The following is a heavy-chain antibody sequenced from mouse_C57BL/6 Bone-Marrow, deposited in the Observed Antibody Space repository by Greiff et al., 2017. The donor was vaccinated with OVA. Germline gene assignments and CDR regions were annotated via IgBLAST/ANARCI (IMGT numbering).Heavy chain of an antibody. D-gene: IGHD2-3*01. Sequence: VQLQQSGAELVRPGASVKLSCKASGYTFTDYYINWVKQRPGQGLEWIARFYPGSGNTYYNEKFKGKATLTAEKSSSTAYMQLSSLTSEDSAVYFCARGGVYDGYYPPFDYWGQGTTLTVSS. CDR1: GYTFTDYY. CDR2: FYPGSGNT. CDR3: ARGGVYDGYYPPFDY. V-gene: IGHV1-76*01. J-gene: IGHJ2*01.